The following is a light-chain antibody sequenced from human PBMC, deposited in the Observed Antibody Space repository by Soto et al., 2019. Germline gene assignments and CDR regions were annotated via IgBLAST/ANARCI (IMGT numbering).Light chain of an antibody. V-gene: IGLV1-51*02. CDR3: GAWDNSLTGGV. Sequence: QSVLTQPPSVSAAPGQKVTISCSGSSSNIGSNYVSWYQQLPGAAPKLLIYENYERPSGIPDRFSGSKSGTSATLDITGLQTGVEADYYCGAWDNSLTGGVFGGGTQLTVL. CDR1: SSNIGSNY. CDR2: ENY. J-gene: IGLJ2*01.